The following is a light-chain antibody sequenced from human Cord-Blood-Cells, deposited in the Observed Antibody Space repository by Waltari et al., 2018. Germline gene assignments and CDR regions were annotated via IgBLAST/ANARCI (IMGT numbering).Light chain of an antibody. CDR1: SLRRYY. Sequence: SSELTQDPAVSVALGQTVRITCQGDSLRRYYASWYQQKPGQAPLLVIYSKNNRPSGIPDRFSGSSSGNTASLTITGAQAEDEADYYCNSRDSSGNQYVFGTGTKVTVL. J-gene: IGLJ1*01. CDR3: NSRDSSGNQYV. V-gene: IGLV3-19*01. CDR2: SKN.